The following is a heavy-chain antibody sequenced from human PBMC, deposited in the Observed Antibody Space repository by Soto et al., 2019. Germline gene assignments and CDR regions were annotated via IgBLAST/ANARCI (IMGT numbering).Heavy chain of an antibody. CDR3: ARDIVVVPAATDLYGMDV. CDR1: GGTFSSYA. CDR2: IIPIVGTA. V-gene: IGHV1-69*01. J-gene: IGHJ6*02. D-gene: IGHD2-2*01. Sequence: QVQLVQSGAEVKKPGSSVKVSCKASGGTFSSYAISWVRQAPGQGLEWMGGIIPIVGTANYAQKFQGRVTITADESTSTAYMELSSLRSEDTAVYYCARDIVVVPAATDLYGMDVWGQGTTVTVSS.